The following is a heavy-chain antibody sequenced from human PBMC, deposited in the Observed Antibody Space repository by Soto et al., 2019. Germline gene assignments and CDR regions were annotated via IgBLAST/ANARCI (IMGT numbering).Heavy chain of an antibody. J-gene: IGHJ4*02. CDR2: ISGSVATT. D-gene: IGHD6-13*01. CDR3: AKSSSSNWYDYFDY. Sequence: XVSLRLSVAASGITFIADPMSGVLQAPGKGLEWVSAISGSVATTYYADSVKGRFTISRDKSKNTLYLQMNSLRAEDTALYYCAKSSSSNWYDYFDYWGQGSLVTVSS. CDR1: GITFIADP. V-gene: IGHV3-23*01.